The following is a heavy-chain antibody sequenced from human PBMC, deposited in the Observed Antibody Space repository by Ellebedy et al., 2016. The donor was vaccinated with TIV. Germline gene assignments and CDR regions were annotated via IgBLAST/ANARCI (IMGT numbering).Heavy chain of an antibody. V-gene: IGHV4-59*01. J-gene: IGHJ6*02. CDR3: ARSFFDVSSWYRDYYYGMDV. D-gene: IGHD6-19*01. CDR1: GGYITSNY. Sequence: PGGSLRLSCTVSGGYITSNYWSWIRQPPGKGLEWIGYVYYNGRTNYNPTLMSRVTISLDTSETQFSLKLRSVTAAATAVYYCARSFFDVSSWYRDYYYGMDVWGQGTTVTVSS. CDR2: VYYNGRT.